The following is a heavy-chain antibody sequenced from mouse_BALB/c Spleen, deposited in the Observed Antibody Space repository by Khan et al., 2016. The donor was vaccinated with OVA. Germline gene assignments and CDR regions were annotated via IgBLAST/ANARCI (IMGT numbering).Heavy chain of an antibody. CDR2: INPRNGYT. CDR3: VRDGAYHRNDGWVAY. D-gene: IGHD2-14*01. CDR1: GYTFTSYT. Sequence: VQLQESGAELARPGASVKMSCKASGYTFTSYTIHWIKKRPGQGLEWIGYINPRNGYTNYNQKFKDKATLTTDKSSTTAYLQLSSLTSDDSAVYNCVRDGAYHRNDGWVAYWGQGTLVTVSA. V-gene: IGHV1-4*01. J-gene: IGHJ3*01.